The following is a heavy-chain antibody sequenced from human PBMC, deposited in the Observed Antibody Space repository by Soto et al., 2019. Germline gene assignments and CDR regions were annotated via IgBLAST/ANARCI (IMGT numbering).Heavy chain of an antibody. D-gene: IGHD4-4*01. J-gene: IGHJ6*02. Sequence: EVQLVESGGGLVQPGGSLRLSCAASGFTFSVYWMHWVRQAPGKGLVWVSRIDSDGSTTSYADSVKGRFTISRDNAKRTLYLQMNSLRAEDTAVYYSARPGYSNYGPGVDVWGQGTTVTVSS. CDR3: ARPGYSNYGPGVDV. CDR1: GFTFSVYW. V-gene: IGHV3-74*01. CDR2: IDSDGSTT.